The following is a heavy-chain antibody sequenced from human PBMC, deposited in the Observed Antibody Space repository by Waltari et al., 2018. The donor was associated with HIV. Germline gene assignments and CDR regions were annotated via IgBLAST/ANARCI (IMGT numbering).Heavy chain of an antibody. V-gene: IGHV4-59*08. D-gene: IGHD3-3*01. CDR1: GGSISRYY. CDR2: VSFSGAT. J-gene: IGHJ5*02. CDR3: ARSGFMEWLNWFDP. Sequence: QVHLQESGPGLVKPSETLSLTCTASGGSISRYYWSWIRQPPGKAPEWIGYVSFSGATNYNPSLKSRVTISVDTSNNQLSLSLRSVTAADTGVYYCARSGFMEWLNWFDPWGQGTLVTVSS.